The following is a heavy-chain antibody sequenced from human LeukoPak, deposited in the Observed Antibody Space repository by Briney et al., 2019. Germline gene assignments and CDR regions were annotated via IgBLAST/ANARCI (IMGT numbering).Heavy chain of an antibody. D-gene: IGHD3-22*01. CDR3: ARDSYYYDSSGYSEGNFDY. J-gene: IGHJ4*02. Sequence: GPSVKVSCKASGYTFTGYYMHWVRQAPGQGLEWMGWINPNSGGTNYAQQFQGRVTMTRDTSISTAYMELSRLRSDDTAVYYCARDSYYYDSSGYSEGNFDYWGQGTLVTVSS. CDR1: GYTFTGYY. V-gene: IGHV1-2*02. CDR2: INPNSGGT.